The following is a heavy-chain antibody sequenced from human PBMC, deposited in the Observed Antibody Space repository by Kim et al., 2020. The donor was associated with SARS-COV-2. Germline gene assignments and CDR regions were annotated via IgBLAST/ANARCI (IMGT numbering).Heavy chain of an antibody. J-gene: IGHJ4*02. CDR2: IYPGDSDT. V-gene: IGHV5-51*01. D-gene: IGHD3-3*01. CDR3: ARAPRYYDFWSGYYGTLFDY. Sequence: GESLKISCKGSGYSFTSYWTGWVRQMPGKGLEWMGIIYPGDSDTRYSPSFQGQVTISADKSISTAYLQWSSLKASDTAMYYCARAPRYYDFWSGYYGTLFDYWGQGTLVTVSS. CDR1: GYSFTSYW.